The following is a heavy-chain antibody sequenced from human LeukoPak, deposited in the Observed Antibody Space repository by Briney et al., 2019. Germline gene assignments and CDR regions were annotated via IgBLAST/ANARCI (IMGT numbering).Heavy chain of an antibody. CDR3: AKARAKSSGWYSFMP. Sequence: SGGSLRLSCAASGFTFSSYAMSWVRQAPGKGLEWVSAISGSGGSTYYADSVKGRFTISRDNSKNTLYLQMNSLRAEDTAVYYCAKARAKSSGWYSFMPWGQGTLVTVSS. V-gene: IGHV3-23*01. CDR2: ISGSGGST. J-gene: IGHJ5*02. CDR1: GFTFSSYA. D-gene: IGHD6-19*01.